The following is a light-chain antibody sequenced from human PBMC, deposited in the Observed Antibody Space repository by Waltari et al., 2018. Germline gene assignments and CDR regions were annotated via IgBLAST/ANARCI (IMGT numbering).Light chain of an antibody. V-gene: IGLV2-23*02. Sequence: QSALTQPASVSGSLGQSITIPCTGNSSYVGNYKPVSWFQHHPGLPPKLIIYAVTKRHSRISKRFSGSKSGNTASPTMPGLHAEDEAEYHCCSFVYGGSVVFGGGTKLTVL. J-gene: IGLJ2*01. CDR1: SSYVGNYKP. CDR2: AVT. CDR3: CSFVYGGSVV.